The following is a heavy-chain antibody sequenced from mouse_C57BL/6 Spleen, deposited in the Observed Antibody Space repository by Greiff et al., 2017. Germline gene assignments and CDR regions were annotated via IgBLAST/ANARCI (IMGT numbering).Heavy chain of an antibody. CDR3: ARSKLGLYFDY. CDR1: GYAFSSSW. D-gene: IGHD4-1*01. CDR2: IYPGDGDT. Sequence: VKLMESGPELVKPGASVKISCKASGYAFSSSWMNWVKQRPGKGLEWIGRIYPGDGDTNYNGKFKGKATLTADKSSSTAYMQLSSLTSEDSAVYFCARSKLGLYFDYWGQGTTLTVSS. V-gene: IGHV1-82*01. J-gene: IGHJ2*01.